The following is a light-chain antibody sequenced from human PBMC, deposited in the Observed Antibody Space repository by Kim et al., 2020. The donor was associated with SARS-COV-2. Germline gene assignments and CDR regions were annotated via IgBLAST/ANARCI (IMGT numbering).Light chain of an antibody. CDR2: SAA. J-gene: IGKJ2*01. Sequence: SASVGYRVTITCRASQAVASYLAWYQQKPGEAPKLLIYSAATLQTGVPARFRGSRSGTEFTLTISSLQPEDFAIYYCQQVNTYPYTFGQGTKLEI. V-gene: IGKV1-9*01. CDR1: QAVASY. CDR3: QQVNTYPYT.